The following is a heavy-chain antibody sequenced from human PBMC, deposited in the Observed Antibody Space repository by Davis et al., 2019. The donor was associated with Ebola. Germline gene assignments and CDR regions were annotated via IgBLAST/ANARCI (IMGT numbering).Heavy chain of an antibody. Sequence: SVKVSCKASGGTFSSYAISWVRQAPGQGLEWMGGIIPIFGTPNYAQKFQGRVTITADESTSTAYMELSSLRSEDTAVYYCARDRDVLLRQTDYWGQGTLVTVSS. J-gene: IGHJ4*02. D-gene: IGHD2-15*01. CDR2: IIPIFGTP. CDR1: GGTFSSYA. V-gene: IGHV1-69*13. CDR3: ARDRDVLLRQTDY.